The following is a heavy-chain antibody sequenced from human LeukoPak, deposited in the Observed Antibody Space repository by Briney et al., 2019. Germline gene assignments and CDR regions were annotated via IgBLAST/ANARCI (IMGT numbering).Heavy chain of an antibody. D-gene: IGHD3-3*01. J-gene: IGHJ4*02. CDR2: ISGGSSFT. Sequence: GGSLRLSCAASGFTFSSYSMNWVRQAPGNGLEWVSYISGGSSFTYYVDSVKGRFTISRDNAKNSLYLQMNSLRAEDTAVYYCARDHYDFWSGYYWFDYWGQGTLVTVSS. CDR1: GFTFSSYS. CDR3: ARDHYDFWSGYYWFDY. V-gene: IGHV3-21*01.